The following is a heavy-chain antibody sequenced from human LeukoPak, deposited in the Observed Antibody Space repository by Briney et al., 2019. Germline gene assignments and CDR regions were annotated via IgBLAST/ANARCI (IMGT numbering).Heavy chain of an antibody. CDR2: IYHSGST. V-gene: IGHV4-4*02. CDR3: ARDLGGIAAAGRIRGWFDP. D-gene: IGHD6-13*01. J-gene: IGHJ5*02. CDR1: GGSISSSNW. Sequence: PSETLSLTCAVSGGSISSSNWWSWVRQPPGKGLEWIGEIYHSGSTNYNPSLKSRVTISVDKSKNQFPLKLSSVTAADTAVYYCARDLGGIAAAGRIRGWFDPWGQGTLVTVSS.